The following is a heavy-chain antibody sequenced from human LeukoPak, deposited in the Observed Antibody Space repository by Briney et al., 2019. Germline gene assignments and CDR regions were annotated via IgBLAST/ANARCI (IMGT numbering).Heavy chain of an antibody. CDR2: INPNSGST. Sequence: ASVKVSCKASGYTLTGYYMHWVRQAPGQGVEWMGWINPNSGSTNYAQKFQGRVTMTRDTSISTAYMELSRLRSDDTAVYYCASQSSGPGPAYYYYGMDVWGQGTTVTVSS. V-gene: IGHV1-2*02. D-gene: IGHD6-19*01. CDR3: ASQSSGPGPAYYYYGMDV. CDR1: GYTLTGYY. J-gene: IGHJ6*02.